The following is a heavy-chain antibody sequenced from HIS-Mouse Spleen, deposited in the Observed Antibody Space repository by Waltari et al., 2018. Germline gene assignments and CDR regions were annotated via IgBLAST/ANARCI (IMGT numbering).Heavy chain of an antibody. Sequence: QLQLQESGPGLVKPSETLSLTCTVSGGSISSSSYYWGWIRQPPGKGLEWIGGINYSGSTYYNPSRKSRVTISVDPSKNQFSLKLSSVTAADTAVYYGAREIPYSSSWYDWYFDLWGRGTLVTVSS. J-gene: IGHJ2*01. D-gene: IGHD6-13*01. CDR2: INYSGST. CDR3: AREIPYSSSWYDWYFDL. CDR1: GGSISSSSYY. V-gene: IGHV4-39*07.